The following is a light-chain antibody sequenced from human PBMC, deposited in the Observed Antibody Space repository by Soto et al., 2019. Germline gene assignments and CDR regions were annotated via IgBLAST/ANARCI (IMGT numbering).Light chain of an antibody. J-gene: IGKJ1*01. CDR1: QTVSSSY. CDR2: GAS. Sequence: EIVLTQSPGTLSLSPGERATLSCRASQTVSSSYLAWYQQKLGQAPRLLIYGASNRATGIPDRFSGSGSGTDFTLTISRLEPEDFAVYYCQQYGSSPRTFVQGTKVEIK. CDR3: QQYGSSPRT. V-gene: IGKV3-20*01.